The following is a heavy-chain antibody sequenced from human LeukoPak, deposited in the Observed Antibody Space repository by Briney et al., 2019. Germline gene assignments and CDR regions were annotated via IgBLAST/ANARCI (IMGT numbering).Heavy chain of an antibody. CDR3: ARGRIFGVVIPFDY. V-gene: IGHV3-21*01. CDR1: GFSFSSSS. D-gene: IGHD3-3*01. CDR2: ISSSGSYM. J-gene: IGHJ4*02. Sequence: SGGSLRLSCAASGFSFSSSSMNWVRQAPGKGLEWVSSISSSGSYMYYADSLKGRFTISRDNAKDSLYLQMNSLRAEDTAIYYCARGRIFGVVIPFDYWGRGTLVTVSS.